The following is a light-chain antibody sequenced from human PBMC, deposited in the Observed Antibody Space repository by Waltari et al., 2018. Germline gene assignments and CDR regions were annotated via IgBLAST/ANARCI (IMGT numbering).Light chain of an antibody. V-gene: IGLV3-21*04. CDR1: NIGSKS. J-gene: IGLJ3*02. CDR2: DDS. CDR3: QVWDSSTDHWV. Sequence: SYVLTQPPSVSVAPGKTARITCGGNNIGSKSVHWYQQKPGQAPVLVIYDDSNRPSGIPGRFSGSNSGNTATLTISRVEAGDEADYYCQVWDSSTDHWVFGGGTQLTVL.